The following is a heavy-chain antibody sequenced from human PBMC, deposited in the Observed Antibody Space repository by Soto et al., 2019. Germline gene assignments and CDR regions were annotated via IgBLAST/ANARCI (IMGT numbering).Heavy chain of an antibody. D-gene: IGHD3-22*01. CDR3: ARDWYYSDSTGYYHDVFDI. J-gene: IGHJ3*02. Sequence: TLSLTCTVSGGSINSGDYYWSWIRQPPGKGLEWIGYIYYSGSTYYNPSLKSRITISVDTSKNQFSLKLSSVTAADTAVYYCARDWYYSDSTGYYHDVFDIWGQGTMVTVSS. CDR1: GGSINSGDYY. CDR2: IYYSGST. V-gene: IGHV4-30-4*01.